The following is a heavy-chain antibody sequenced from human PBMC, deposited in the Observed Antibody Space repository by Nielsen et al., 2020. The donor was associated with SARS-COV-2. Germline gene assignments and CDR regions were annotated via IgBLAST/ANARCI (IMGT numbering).Heavy chain of an antibody. V-gene: IGHV3-30*03. D-gene: IGHD3-22*01. CDR3: ARDRDYHDSGGDYDALDI. CDR1: GFTFSSYG. J-gene: IGHJ3*02. Sequence: GESLKISCAASGFTFSSYGMHWVRQAPGKGLEWVAVISYDGSNKYYADSVKGRFTISRDNSKNTLYLQMNSLRAEDTAVYYCARDRDYHDSGGDYDALDIWGQGTKVTVSS. CDR2: ISYDGSNK.